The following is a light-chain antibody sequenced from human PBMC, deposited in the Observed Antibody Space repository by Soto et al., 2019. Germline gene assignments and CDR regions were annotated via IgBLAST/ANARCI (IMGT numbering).Light chain of an antibody. V-gene: IGKV3-20*01. CDR1: QTISNNY. Sequence: EIVLTQSPGTLSLSPGEGATLSCRASQTISNNYLAWYQHKPGQAPRLLIYAASTRATGIPDRFSGSGSGADCTLTVNRLAPEDFAVYYCQQYGTSPRTFGQGTKVEI. CDR2: AAS. J-gene: IGKJ1*01. CDR3: QQYGTSPRT.